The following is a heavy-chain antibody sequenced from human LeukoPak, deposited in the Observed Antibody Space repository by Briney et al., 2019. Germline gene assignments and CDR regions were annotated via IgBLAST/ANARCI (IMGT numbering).Heavy chain of an antibody. J-gene: IGHJ4*02. D-gene: IGHD1-26*01. Sequence: GGSLRLSCAASGFTFRSYGMHWVRQAPGKGLEWVAAIWYDESNQSSADSVKGRFTISRDNSKNTLYLQMNSLRAEDTAVYYCARDLASSSYAEFDYWGQGTLVTVSS. V-gene: IGHV3-33*01. CDR3: ARDLASSSYAEFDY. CDR1: GFTFRSYG. CDR2: IWYDESNQ.